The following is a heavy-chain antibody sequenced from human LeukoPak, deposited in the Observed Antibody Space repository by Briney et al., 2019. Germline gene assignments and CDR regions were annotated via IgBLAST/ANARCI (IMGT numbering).Heavy chain of an antibody. D-gene: IGHD5-24*01. CDR2: VYYSGST. V-gene: IGHV4-59*01. CDR1: GGSISNYY. CDR3: ARDGYSSFDS. J-gene: IGHJ4*02. Sequence: NPSETLSLTCTVSGGSISNYYWSWIRQPPGKGLEWIGYVYYSGSTTYNPSLKSRVTISVDTSKNQFSLKLSSVTAADTAVYYCARDGYSSFDSWGQGTLVTVSS.